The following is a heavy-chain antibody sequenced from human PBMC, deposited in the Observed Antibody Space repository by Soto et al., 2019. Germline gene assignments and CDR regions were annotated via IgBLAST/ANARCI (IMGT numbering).Heavy chain of an antibody. D-gene: IGHD2-15*01. CDR1: GYTFTNYA. Sequence: GASVKVSCKASGYTFTNYAMHWVRQAPGQRLEWMGWINAGNGNTKYSQKFQGRVTITRDTSTSTAYMELRSLRSDDTAVYYCARVPLGGYYYMDVWGKGTTVTVSS. J-gene: IGHJ6*03. CDR3: ARVPLGGYYYMDV. CDR2: INAGNGNT. V-gene: IGHV1-3*01.